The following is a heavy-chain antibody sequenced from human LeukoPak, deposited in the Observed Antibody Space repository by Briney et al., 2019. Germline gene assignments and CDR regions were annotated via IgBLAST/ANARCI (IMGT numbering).Heavy chain of an antibody. D-gene: IGHD4-17*01. CDR3: TGSFRYGDYRY. J-gene: IGHJ4*02. CDR1: GFTFSSYW. V-gene: IGHV3-74*01. Sequence: GGSLTLSCAASGFTFSSYWMHWVRQGPGKGLVWVSRINSDGSSTSDADSVKGRFTISRDNAKNTLYLQMNSLRAEDTAVYYCTGSFRYGDYRYWGQGTLVTVSS. CDR2: INSDGSST.